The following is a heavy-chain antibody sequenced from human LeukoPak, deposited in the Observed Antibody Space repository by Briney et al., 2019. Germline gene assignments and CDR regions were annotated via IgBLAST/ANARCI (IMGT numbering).Heavy chain of an antibody. Sequence: SETLSLTCTVSGGSISSGSYYWSWIRQPAGKGLEWIGRIYTSGSTDYNPSLKSRVTISVDTSKNQFSLKLSSVTAADTAVYYCAREVHYSNYLGTFDYWGQGTLVTVSS. V-gene: IGHV4-61*02. D-gene: IGHD4-11*01. CDR3: AREVHYSNYLGTFDY. CDR2: IYTSGST. J-gene: IGHJ4*02. CDR1: GGSISSGSYY.